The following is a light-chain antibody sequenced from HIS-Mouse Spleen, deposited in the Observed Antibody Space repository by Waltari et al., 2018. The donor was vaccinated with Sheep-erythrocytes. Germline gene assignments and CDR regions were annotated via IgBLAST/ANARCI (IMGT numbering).Light chain of an antibody. CDR2: DVS. CDR1: SSAVGGYNY. CDR3: CSYAGSYNHV. Sequence: QSALTQPRSVSGSPGQSVTISCIGTSSAVGGYNYFSWYQQHPGKAPKLMIYDVSKRPSGVPDRFSGSKSGNTASLTISGLQAEDEADYYCCSYAGSYNHVFATGTKVTVL. V-gene: IGLV2-11*01. J-gene: IGLJ1*01.